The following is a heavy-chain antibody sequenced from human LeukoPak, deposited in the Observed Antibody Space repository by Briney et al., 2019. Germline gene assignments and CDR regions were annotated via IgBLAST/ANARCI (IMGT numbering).Heavy chain of an antibody. V-gene: IGHV4-59*01. D-gene: IGHD3-22*01. CDR1: GGSISSYS. J-gene: IGHJ5*02. CDR3: ARVVYYDSTPRWFDP. Sequence: PSETLSLTCSVSGGSISSYSWSWIRQPPGKGLEWIAYIYYSGSTNYNSSLKSRVTISVDTSKNQFSLKLSSVTAADTAVYYCARVVYYDSTPRWFDPWGQGTLVTVSS. CDR2: IYYSGST.